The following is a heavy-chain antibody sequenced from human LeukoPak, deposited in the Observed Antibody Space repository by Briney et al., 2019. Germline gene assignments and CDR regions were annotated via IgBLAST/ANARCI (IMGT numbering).Heavy chain of an antibody. CDR2: IYHSGST. V-gene: IGHV4-38-2*02. CDR1: GYSISSGYY. Sequence: SETLSLTCTVSGYSISSGYYWGWIRQPPGKGLEWIGSIYHSGSTYYNPSLKSRVTISLDTSKNQFSLKLSSVTAADTAVYYCMNYYMDVWGKGTTVTVSS. CDR3: MNYYMDV. J-gene: IGHJ6*03.